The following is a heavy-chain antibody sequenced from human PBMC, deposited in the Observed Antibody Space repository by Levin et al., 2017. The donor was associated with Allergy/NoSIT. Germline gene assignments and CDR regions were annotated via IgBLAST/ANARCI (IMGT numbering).Heavy chain of an antibody. CDR1: GFTFSTYA. D-gene: IGHD6-19*01. J-gene: IGHJ4*02. CDR3: AKDSGHHSSGWNEADY. Sequence: GESLKISCAASGFTFSTYAMHWVRQAPGKGLEWVAVISNDGNNNYYADSVKGRFTISRDSSKNTLYLQMSSLRTEDTAVYYWAKDSGHHSSGWNEADYWGQGTLVTVSS. CDR2: ISNDGNNN. V-gene: IGHV3-30-3*01.